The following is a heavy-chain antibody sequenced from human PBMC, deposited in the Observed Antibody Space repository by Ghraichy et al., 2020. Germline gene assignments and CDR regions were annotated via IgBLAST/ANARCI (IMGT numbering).Heavy chain of an antibody. CDR3: AKDRECSGGNCYRDLQY. V-gene: IGHV3-48*03. Sequence: GASLRLSCAASGITFSSYEMNWVRQAPGKGLEWISYISSSGGTMYYADSVKGRFTISRDNAKNSVYLQMNSLRAEDTAVYYCAKDRECSGGNCYRDLQYWGQVTLVTVAS. J-gene: IGHJ4*02. CDR1: GITFSSYE. D-gene: IGHD2-15*01. CDR2: ISSSGGTM.